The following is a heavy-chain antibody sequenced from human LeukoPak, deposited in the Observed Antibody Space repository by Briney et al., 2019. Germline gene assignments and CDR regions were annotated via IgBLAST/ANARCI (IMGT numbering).Heavy chain of an antibody. CDR3: ARLGAGPTYYDFWSGYSSFYFDY. Sequence: SETLSLTCTVSGVSISSGDYYWSWIRQPPGKGLEWIGGISSSGNTYYNPSLKSRITISIDTSKNHFSLKLSSVTAADTAVYYCARLGAGPTYYDFWSGYSSFYFDYWGQGTLVTVSS. D-gene: IGHD3-3*01. CDR1: GVSISSGDYY. CDR2: ISSSGNT. V-gene: IGHV4-39*02. J-gene: IGHJ4*02.